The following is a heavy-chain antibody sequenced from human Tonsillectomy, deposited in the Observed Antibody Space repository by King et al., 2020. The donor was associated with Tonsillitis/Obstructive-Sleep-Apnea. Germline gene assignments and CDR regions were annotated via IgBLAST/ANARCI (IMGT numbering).Heavy chain of an antibody. D-gene: IGHD6-13*01. Sequence: QLVQSGAEVKKPGASVKVSCKASGYTFTSYYMHWVRQAPGQGLEGMGIINPSGGSTSYAQKFQGRVTMTRDTSTSTFYMELSSLRAEDTAVYYCARGEGIAAAGTWPNYWGQGTLVTVSS. CDR3: ARGEGIAAAGTWPNY. J-gene: IGHJ4*02. V-gene: IGHV1-46*01. CDR1: GYTFTSYY. CDR2: INPSGGST.